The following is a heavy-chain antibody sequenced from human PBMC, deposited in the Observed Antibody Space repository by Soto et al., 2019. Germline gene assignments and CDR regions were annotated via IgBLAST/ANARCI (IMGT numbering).Heavy chain of an antibody. CDR2: ISYDGSNK. CDR3: ARGGVITIFGPSFP. V-gene: IGHV3-30-3*01. J-gene: IGHJ5*02. Sequence: GGSLRLSCAASGFTFSSYAMHWVRQAPGKGLEWVAVISYDGSNKYYADSVKGRFTISRDNSKNTLYLQMNSLRAEDTAVYYCARGGVITIFGPSFPWGQGTLVTVSS. CDR1: GFTFSSYA. D-gene: IGHD3-3*01.